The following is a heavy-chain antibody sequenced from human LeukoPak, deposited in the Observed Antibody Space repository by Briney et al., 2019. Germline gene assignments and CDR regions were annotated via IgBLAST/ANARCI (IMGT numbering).Heavy chain of an antibody. D-gene: IGHD1-14*01. CDR1: GFRFSTYW. Sequence: GGSLSLSCAASGFRFSTYWMRWVRQPPERGLGFVANIKQDGSVKNYMDSLKGRYTISRDNDRESLYLEINSLRADDTAVYYCARDPGSSAFDLWGQGALVTVSS. CDR2: IKQDGSVK. CDR3: ARDPGSSAFDL. V-gene: IGHV3-7*01. J-gene: IGHJ4*02.